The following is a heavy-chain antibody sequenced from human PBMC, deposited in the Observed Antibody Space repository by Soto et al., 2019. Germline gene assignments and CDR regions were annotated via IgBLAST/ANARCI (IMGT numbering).Heavy chain of an antibody. CDR3: ARVPEYYDYVWGSYAPTFDY. J-gene: IGHJ4*02. CDR1: GFTFSSYW. CDR2: INSDGSST. V-gene: IGHV3-74*01. D-gene: IGHD3-16*01. Sequence: GGSLRLSCAASGFTFSSYWMHWVRQAPGKGLVWVSRINSDGSSTSYADSVKGRFTISRDNAKNTLYLQMNSLRAEDTAVYYCARVPEYYDYVWGSYAPTFDYWGQGTLVTVSS.